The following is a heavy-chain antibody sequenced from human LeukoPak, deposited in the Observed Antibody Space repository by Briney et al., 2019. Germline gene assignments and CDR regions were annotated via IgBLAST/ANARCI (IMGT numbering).Heavy chain of an antibody. CDR3: AKRDYYDDTNYYPLFDY. CDR1: GFVFSGYA. D-gene: IGHD3-16*01. CDR2: ISCSSGRT. Sequence: GGSLRVSCAASGFVFSGYAMARVRQAPGKGLEWVSGISCSSGRTYYADSVKGRFTISRDNSKNTLYLQMDGLRAEDTAVYYCAKRDYYDDTNYYPLFDYWGQGTLVTVSS. J-gene: IGHJ4*02. V-gene: IGHV3-23*01.